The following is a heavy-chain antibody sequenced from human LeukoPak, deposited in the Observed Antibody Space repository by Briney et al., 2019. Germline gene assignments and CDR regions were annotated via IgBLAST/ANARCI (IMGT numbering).Heavy chain of an antibody. V-gene: IGHV4-39*01. CDR2: IYYSGST. CDR1: GGSISSSSYY. CDR3: ARLTKYNWNYSDY. J-gene: IGHJ4*02. Sequence: SETPSLTCTVSGGSISSSSYYWGWIRQPPGKGLEWIGSIYYSGSTYYNPSLKSRVTISVDTSKNQFSLKLSSVTAADTAVYYCARLTKYNWNYSDYWGQGTLVTVSS. D-gene: IGHD1-20*01.